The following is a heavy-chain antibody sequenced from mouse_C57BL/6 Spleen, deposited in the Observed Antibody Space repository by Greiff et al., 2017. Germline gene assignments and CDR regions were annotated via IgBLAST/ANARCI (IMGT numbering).Heavy chain of an antibody. CDR3: ARNYDYGSRAMDY. CDR2: ISSGSSTT. J-gene: IGHJ4*01. V-gene: IGHV5-17*01. CDR1: GFTFSDYG. D-gene: IGHD1-1*01. Sequence: EVKVEESGGGLVKPGGSLKLSCAASGFTFSDYGMHWVRQVPEKGLVWVAYISSGSSTTYYADTVKGRFTISGDNTKNTPYLQITSLRTEDTAMYYCARNYDYGSRAMDYWGQGTSVTVSS.